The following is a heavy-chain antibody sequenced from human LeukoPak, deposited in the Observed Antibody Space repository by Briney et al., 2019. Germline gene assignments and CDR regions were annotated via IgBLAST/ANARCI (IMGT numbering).Heavy chain of an antibody. CDR2: IYSGGST. Sequence: GGSLRLSCAASGFTVSSNYMSWVRRAPGKGLEWVSVIYSGGSTYYADSVKGRFTISRDNSKNTLYLQMNSLRAEDTAVYYCARDSTMIHAFDIWGQGTMVTVSS. CDR1: GFTVSSNY. J-gene: IGHJ3*02. V-gene: IGHV3-66*01. D-gene: IGHD3-22*01. CDR3: ARDSTMIHAFDI.